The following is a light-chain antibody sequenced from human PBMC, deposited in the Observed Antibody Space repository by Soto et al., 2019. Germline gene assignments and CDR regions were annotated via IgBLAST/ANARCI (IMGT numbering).Light chain of an antibody. CDR2: GAS. Sequence: EIVLTQSPGTLSLSPGERATLSCMASQSVSSSYLAWYQQKPGQAPRLLIYGASSRATGIPDRFSGSGSGTDFTLTISRLEPEDFALYYCQQYGSSPKTFGQGTKVEIK. CDR1: QSVSSSY. CDR3: QQYGSSPKT. J-gene: IGKJ1*01. V-gene: IGKV3-20*01.